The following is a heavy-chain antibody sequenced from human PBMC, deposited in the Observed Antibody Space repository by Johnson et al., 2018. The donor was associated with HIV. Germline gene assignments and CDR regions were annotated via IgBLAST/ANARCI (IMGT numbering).Heavy chain of an antibody. V-gene: IGHV3-53*01. J-gene: IGHJ3*02. CDR3: AGTPNWGSDAFDI. Sequence: VQLVESGGGLIQPGGSLRLSCAASGFTVSNNYMTWVRQAPGKGLEWVSVIYSGGSTYYADFVKGRFTISRDKSKNTLYLQMNSLRAEDTAVYYCAGTPNWGSDAFDIWGQGTMVTVSS. CDR1: GFTVSNNY. CDR2: IYSGGST. D-gene: IGHD7-27*01.